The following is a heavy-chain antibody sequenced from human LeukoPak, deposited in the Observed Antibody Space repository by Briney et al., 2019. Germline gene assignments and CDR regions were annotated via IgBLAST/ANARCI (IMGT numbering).Heavy chain of an antibody. V-gene: IGHV3-30*18. CDR2: ISYDGSNK. CDR1: GFTFSSYG. CDR3: ANSITMPPWIDY. D-gene: IGHD3-10*01. J-gene: IGHJ4*02. Sequence: GGSLRLSCAASGFTFSSYGMHWVRQAPGKGLEWVAVISYDGSNKYYADSVKGRFTISRDNSKNTLYLQMNSLRAEDTAVNYCANSITMPPWIDYWGQGTLVTVSS.